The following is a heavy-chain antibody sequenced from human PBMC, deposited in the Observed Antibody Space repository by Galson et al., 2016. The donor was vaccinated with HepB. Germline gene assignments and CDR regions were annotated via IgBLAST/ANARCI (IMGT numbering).Heavy chain of an antibody. Sequence: SVKVSCKASGYTFTKYVLHWVRQAPGQRLEWMGWIYAANGNTKYSQKFQGRVNMTPDTSTSTAYMELRSLRSDDTAVYYCARDRSTSYPLGGFDLWGQGTMVTVSS. CDR2: IYAANGNT. V-gene: IGHV1-3*01. D-gene: IGHD2-2*01. CDR1: GYTFTKYV. J-gene: IGHJ3*01. CDR3: ARDRSTSYPLGGFDL.